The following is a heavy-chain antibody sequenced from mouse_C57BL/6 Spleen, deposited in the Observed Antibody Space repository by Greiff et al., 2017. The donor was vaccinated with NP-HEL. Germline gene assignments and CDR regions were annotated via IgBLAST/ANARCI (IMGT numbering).Heavy chain of an antibody. CDR2: ISSGSSTI. V-gene: IGHV5-17*01. Sequence: EVKVVESGGGLVKPGGSLKLSCAASGFTFSDYGMHWVRQAPETGLEWVAYISSGSSTIYYADTVKGRFTISRDNAKNTLFLQMTSLRSEDTAMYYCARGTGTTYFDYWGQGTTLTVSS. CDR3: ARGTGTTYFDY. J-gene: IGHJ2*01. D-gene: IGHD4-1*01. CDR1: GFTFSDYG.